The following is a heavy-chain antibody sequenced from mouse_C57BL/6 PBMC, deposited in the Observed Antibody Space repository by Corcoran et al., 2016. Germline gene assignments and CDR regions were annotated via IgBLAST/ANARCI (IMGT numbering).Heavy chain of an antibody. V-gene: IGHV3-6*01. J-gene: IGHJ4*01. CDR1: GYSITSGYY. CDR3: ARYDYDAMDY. CDR2: ISYDGSN. Sequence: DVQLQESGPGLVKPSQSLSLTCSVTGYSITSGYYWNWIRQFPGNKLEWMGYISYDGSNNYNPSLKNRISITRDTSKNQFFLKLNSVTTEDTATYYCARYDYDAMDYWGQGTSVTVSS.